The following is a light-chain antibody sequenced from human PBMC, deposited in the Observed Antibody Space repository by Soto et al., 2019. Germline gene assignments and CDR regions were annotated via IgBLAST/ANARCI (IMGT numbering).Light chain of an antibody. V-gene: IGLV1-40*01. Sequence: QSVLTQPPSVSGAPGQRFTISCTLISSNIGAGYDVHWYQQRPGTAPRLLISDDINRPSGVPDRFSGSKSGTSASLAITGLQADDEADYYCQSYDTALGGSYVFGSGTKVTVL. CDR1: SSNIGAGYD. CDR2: DDI. CDR3: QSYDTALGGSYV. J-gene: IGLJ1*01.